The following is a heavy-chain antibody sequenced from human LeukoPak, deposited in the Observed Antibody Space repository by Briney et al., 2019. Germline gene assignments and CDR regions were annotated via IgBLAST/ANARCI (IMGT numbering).Heavy chain of an antibody. D-gene: IGHD3-22*01. CDR2: MNTNAGNP. CDR1: GYTFTNYA. Sequence: ASVKVSCKASGYTFTNYAMNWVRQAPGQGLEWMGWMNTNAGNPTYAQGFTGRFVFSLDTSVSTAYLQISSLKTEDTAVYYCAVLSYDSSGYYYPFDYWGQGTLVTVSS. J-gene: IGHJ4*02. V-gene: IGHV7-4-1*02. CDR3: AVLSYDSSGYYYPFDY.